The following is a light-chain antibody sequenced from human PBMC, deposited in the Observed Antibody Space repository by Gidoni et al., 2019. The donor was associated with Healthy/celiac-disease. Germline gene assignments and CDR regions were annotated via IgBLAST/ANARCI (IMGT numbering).Light chain of an antibody. CDR2: AAS. Sequence: IQMTRSPSSLSASVGDRVTITCRASQSISSYLNWYQQKPGKAPKLLIYAASSLQSGVPSRFSGSGSGTDFTLTISSLQPEDFATYYCQQSYSTPGTFGQGTKVEIK. J-gene: IGKJ1*01. V-gene: IGKV1-39*01. CDR1: QSISSY. CDR3: QQSYSTPGT.